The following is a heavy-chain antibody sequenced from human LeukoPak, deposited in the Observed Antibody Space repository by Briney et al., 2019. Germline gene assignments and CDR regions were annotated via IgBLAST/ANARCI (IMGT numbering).Heavy chain of an antibody. Sequence: SETLSLACTVSGGSISSSSYYWGWIRQPPGKGLEWIGSIYYSGSTYYNPSLKSRVTISVDTSKNQFSLKLSSVTAADTAVYYCARAVPLLGDYFDYWGQGTLVTVSS. CDR3: ARAVPLLGDYFDY. D-gene: IGHD2-2*01. V-gene: IGHV4-39*01. J-gene: IGHJ4*02. CDR1: GGSISSSSYY. CDR2: IYYSGST.